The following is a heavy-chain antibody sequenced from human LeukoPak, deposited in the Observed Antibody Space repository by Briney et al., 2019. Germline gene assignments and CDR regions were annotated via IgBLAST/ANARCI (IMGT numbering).Heavy chain of an antibody. CDR2: IKQDGSEK. CDR3: ARDSPSRDSSDYMDV. Sequence: GGSLRLSCAASGFTFSNYWLTWVRQAPGQGLEWVANIKQDGSEKHYVDSVKGRFTISRDNAKNSLYLQMNSLRAEDTAVYYCARDSPSRDSSDYMDVWGKGTTVTVSS. J-gene: IGHJ6*03. CDR1: GFTFSNYW. D-gene: IGHD6-6*01. V-gene: IGHV3-7*01.